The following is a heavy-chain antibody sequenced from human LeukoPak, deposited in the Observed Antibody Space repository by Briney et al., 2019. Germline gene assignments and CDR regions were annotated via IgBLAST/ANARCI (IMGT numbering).Heavy chain of an antibody. Sequence: GGSLRLSCAASGFTFSSYWMSWVRQAPGKGLEWVANIKQDGSEKYYVDSVKGRFTISRDNAKNSLYLQMNSLRAEDTAVYYCARRGTAAGTVGNNFDYWGQGTLVTVSS. CDR2: IKQDGSEK. V-gene: IGHV3-7*01. D-gene: IGHD6-13*01. J-gene: IGHJ4*02. CDR1: GFTFSSYW. CDR3: ARRGTAAGTVGNNFDY.